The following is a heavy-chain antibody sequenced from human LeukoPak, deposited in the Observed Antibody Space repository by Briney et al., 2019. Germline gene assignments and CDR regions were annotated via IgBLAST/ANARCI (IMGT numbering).Heavy chain of an antibody. J-gene: IGHJ4*02. CDR2: IYYSGST. D-gene: IGHD2-15*01. V-gene: IGHV4-39*01. Sequence: SETLSLTCTVSGGSISSSSYYWGWIRQPLGKGLEWIGSIYYSGSTYYNPSLKSRVTISVDTSKNQFSLKLSSVTAADTAVYYCARHLIGYCSGGSCSAGPYYFDYWGQGTLVTVSS. CDR3: ARHLIGYCSGGSCSAGPYYFDY. CDR1: GGSISSSSYY.